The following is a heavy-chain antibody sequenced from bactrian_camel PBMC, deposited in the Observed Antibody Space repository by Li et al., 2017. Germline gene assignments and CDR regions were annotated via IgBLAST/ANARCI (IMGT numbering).Heavy chain of an antibody. D-gene: IGHD7*01. CDR1: GYTYSSNFC. CDR2: IYRHGDFT. J-gene: IGHJ6*01. V-gene: IGHV3S6*01. CDR3: AAASGPLYHLRVVAHYLREPDFGF. Sequence: QLVESGGGSVQPGGSLRLSCVASGYTYSSNFCMAWFRPAPGKEREGVAAIYRHGDFTYYGDSVRGRFAIALDNAKNTLYLATNSLKPEDTAMYYCAAASGPLYHLRVVAHYLREPDFGFWGQGTQVTVS.